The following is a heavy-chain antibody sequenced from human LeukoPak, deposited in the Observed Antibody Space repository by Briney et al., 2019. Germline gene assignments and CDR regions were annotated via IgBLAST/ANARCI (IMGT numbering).Heavy chain of an antibody. J-gene: IGHJ5*02. D-gene: IGHD3-22*01. CDR2: IKQDGGEQ. Sequence: PGGSLRLSCAASGFTFSNYWMTWVRQAPGKGPEWVANIKQDGGEQYYVDSVKGRFTISRDNAKNSLYLQMNSLRAEDTAVYYCARSRRDPYDYDSSGYYAGGTDWFDPWGQGTLVTVSS. CDR3: ARSRRDPYDYDSSGYYAGGTDWFDP. V-gene: IGHV3-7*01. CDR1: GFTFSNYW.